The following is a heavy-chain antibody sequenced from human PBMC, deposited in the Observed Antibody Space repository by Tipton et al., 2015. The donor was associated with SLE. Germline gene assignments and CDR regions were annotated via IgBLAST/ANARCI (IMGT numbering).Heavy chain of an antibody. Sequence: TLSLTCAVYGGSFSGYYWSWIRQPPGKGLEWIGEVFHSGSTNYTPSLKSRVTISVDKSKNQFSLKLSSVTAADTAVYYCAIPEAGGTVGNRAFEIWCQGTLVTVSS. D-gene: IGHD4-23*01. V-gene: IGHV4-34*12. J-gene: IGHJ3*02. CDR1: GGSFSGYY. CDR2: VFHSGST. CDR3: AIPEAGGTVGNRAFEI.